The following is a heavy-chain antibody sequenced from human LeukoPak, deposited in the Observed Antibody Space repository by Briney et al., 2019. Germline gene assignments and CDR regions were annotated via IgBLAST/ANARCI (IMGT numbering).Heavy chain of an antibody. V-gene: IGHV3-30*02. CDR3: ARGEGLLRYFDWWPENRIDY. CDR1: GFTFSSYG. CDR2: IRYDGSNK. D-gene: IGHD3-9*01. Sequence: PGGSLRLSCAASGFTFSSYGMHWVRQAPGKGLEWVAFIRYDGSNKYYADSVKGRFTISRDNAKNSLYLQMNSLRAEDTAVYYCARGEGLLRYFDWWPENRIDYWGQGTLVTVSS. J-gene: IGHJ4*02.